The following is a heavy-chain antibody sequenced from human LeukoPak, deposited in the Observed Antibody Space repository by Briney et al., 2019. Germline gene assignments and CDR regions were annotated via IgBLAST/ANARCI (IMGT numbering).Heavy chain of an antibody. CDR2: ISYDGSNK. J-gene: IGHJ4*02. Sequence: GGSLRLSCAASGFTFSSYAMHWVRQAPGKGLEWVAVISYDGSNKYYADSVKGRFTISRDNSKNTLYLQMNSLRAEDTAVYYCAKDTRYCSGGSCYSEFDYWGQGTLVTVSS. D-gene: IGHD2-15*01. V-gene: IGHV3-30-3*01. CDR3: AKDTRYCSGGSCYSEFDY. CDR1: GFTFSSYA.